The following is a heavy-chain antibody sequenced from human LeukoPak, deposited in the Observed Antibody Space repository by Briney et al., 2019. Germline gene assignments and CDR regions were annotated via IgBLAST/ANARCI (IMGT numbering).Heavy chain of an antibody. V-gene: IGHV3-48*01. CDR3: ARDRGAVGGLLSYHFYYMDV. Sequence: GGSLRLSCAAPGFTFSSHNMNWVRQALGRGLEWISYITTGSSTIKYADSVKGRFTISRDNTKSSLYLQMNSLRAEDTAVYYCARDRGAVGGLLSYHFYYMDVWGKGTPVTVS. CDR1: GFTFSSHN. CDR2: ITTGSSTI. D-gene: IGHD3-16*01. J-gene: IGHJ6*03.